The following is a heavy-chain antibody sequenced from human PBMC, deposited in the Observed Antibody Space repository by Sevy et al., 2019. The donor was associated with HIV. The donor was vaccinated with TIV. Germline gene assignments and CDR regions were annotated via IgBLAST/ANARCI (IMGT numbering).Heavy chain of an antibody. J-gene: IGHJ4*02. CDR2: INPSGGGT. Sequence: ASVKVSCRTSTYSSTIYYMQWVRQAPGQGLEWMGLINPSGGGTSYTQKFQDRVTMTWDTSTGTVYMDFSSLRSEDTAVYYCAVSQFCGGDCYYFDQWGQGTLVTVSS. V-gene: IGHV1-46*01. CDR3: AVSQFCGGDCYYFDQ. D-gene: IGHD2-21*02. CDR1: TYSSTIYY.